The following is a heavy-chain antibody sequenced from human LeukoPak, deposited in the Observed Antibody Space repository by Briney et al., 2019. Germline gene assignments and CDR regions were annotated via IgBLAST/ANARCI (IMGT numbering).Heavy chain of an antibody. CDR2: IFGADKNTT. CDR3: AKRNTMVRGGPCFDY. Sequence: GGSLRLSCAASGFPFSSYAMNWVRQAPGKGLEWVSIIFGADKNTTYYADSVKGRFTVSRDNSKNTLDLQMTDLRPEDTAIYYCAKRNTMVRGGPCFDYWGQGILVTVSS. V-gene: IGHV3-23*01. J-gene: IGHJ4*02. D-gene: IGHD3-10*01. CDR1: GFPFSSYA.